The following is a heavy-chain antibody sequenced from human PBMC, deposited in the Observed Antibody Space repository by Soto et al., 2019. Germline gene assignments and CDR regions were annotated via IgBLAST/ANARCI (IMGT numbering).Heavy chain of an antibody. D-gene: IGHD2-15*01. CDR2: IIPIFGTA. CDR3: ALDLALGYCSGGSCPPRYDY. V-gene: IGHV1-69*13. CDR1: GGTFSSYA. J-gene: IGHJ4*02. Sequence: SVKVSCKASGGTFSSYAISWVRQAPGQGLEWMGGIIPIFGTANYAQKFQGRVTITADESTSTAYMELSSLRSEDTAVYYCALDLALGYCSGGSCPPRYDYWGQGTLVTVSS.